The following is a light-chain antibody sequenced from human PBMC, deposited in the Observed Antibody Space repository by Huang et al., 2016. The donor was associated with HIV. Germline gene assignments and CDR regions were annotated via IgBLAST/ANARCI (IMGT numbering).Light chain of an antibody. CDR2: DAS. Sequence: DIQMTQSPSSLSASVGDRVTITCQASQDISNYLNWYQQKPGKAPKLLFYDASNLETGVPSRFSGSGSGTDFTFTISSLQPEDIATYYCQQYDILPYTFGQGTKLEIK. V-gene: IGKV1-33*01. CDR1: QDISNY. J-gene: IGKJ2*01. CDR3: QQYDILPYT.